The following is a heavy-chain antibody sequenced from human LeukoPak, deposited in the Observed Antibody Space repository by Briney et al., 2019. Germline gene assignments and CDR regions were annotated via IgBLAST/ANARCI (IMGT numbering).Heavy chain of an antibody. J-gene: IGHJ3*02. CDR1: GGSLSSGSYY. CDR2: IYTSGST. V-gene: IGHV4-61*02. D-gene: IGHD3-3*01. CDR3: ATESYYDSWSGYYDDAFDI. Sequence: SQTLSLTCTVSGGSLSSGSYYWRWIRQPAGTGLEWIGRIYTSGSTNYNPSLKSRVTISVDTSKNQFSVKLSSVTAADTAVYYCATESYYDSWSGYYDDAFDIWGQGTMVTVSS.